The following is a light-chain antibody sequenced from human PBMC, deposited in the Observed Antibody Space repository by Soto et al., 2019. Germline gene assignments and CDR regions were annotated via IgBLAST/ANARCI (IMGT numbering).Light chain of an antibody. CDR3: YSAADNSHVF. J-gene: IGLJ7*01. CDR2: KDT. CDR1: VLARKY. Sequence: SYELTQPSSVSVSPGQTARITCSGDVLARKYVRWFQQKPGQAPVLVIYKDTERPSGIPERFSGSTSGTTVTLTISGAQVEEEADYYCYSAADNSHVFFGGGTQLTVL. V-gene: IGLV3-27*01.